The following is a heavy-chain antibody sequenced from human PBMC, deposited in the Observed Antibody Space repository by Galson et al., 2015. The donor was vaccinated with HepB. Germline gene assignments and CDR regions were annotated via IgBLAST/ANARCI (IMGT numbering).Heavy chain of an antibody. CDR3: ARVGPGRDGYNYGALD. CDR2: TLYRSKWSI. J-gene: IGHJ3*02. Sequence: AISGDSVSSNRAAWNWIRQSPSRGLEWLGWTLYRSKWSIDYAASVRSRIIINPDTSNNQVSLQLNSVTPEDTAVYYCARVGPGRDGYNYGALDIGPKGQWSPSLQ. V-gene: IGHV6-1*01. CDR1: GDSVSSNRAA. D-gene: IGHD5-24*01.